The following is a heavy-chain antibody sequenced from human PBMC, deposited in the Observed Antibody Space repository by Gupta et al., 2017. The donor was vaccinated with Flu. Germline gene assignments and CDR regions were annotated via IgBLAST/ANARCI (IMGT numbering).Heavy chain of an antibody. CDR3: ARDPIVVGYNYYMDV. CDR2: INSDGSST. V-gene: IGHV3-74*01. J-gene: IGHJ6*03. Sequence: EVQLVESGGGLVQPGGSLRLSCAASGFTFSNYWMHWVRQAPGKGLVWVSRINSDGSSTSYADSVKGRLTISRDNAKNTLSLQMNSLRAEDTAVYYCARDPIVVGYNYYMDVWGKGTTVTVSS. CDR1: GFTFSNYW. D-gene: IGHD2-2*01.